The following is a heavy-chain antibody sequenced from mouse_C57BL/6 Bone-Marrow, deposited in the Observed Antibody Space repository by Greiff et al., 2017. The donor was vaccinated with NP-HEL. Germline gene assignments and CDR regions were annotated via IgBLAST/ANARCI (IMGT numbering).Heavy chain of an antibody. CDR2: INPNNGGT. Sequence: EVQLQQSGPELVKPGASVKISCKASGYTFTDYYMNWVKQSHGKSLEWIGDINPNNGGTSYNQKFKGKATLTVDKSSSTAYMELRSLTSEDSAVYYCARTDSYCFDYWGQGTTLTVSS. V-gene: IGHV1-26*01. CDR1: GYTFTDYY. J-gene: IGHJ2*01. CDR3: ARTDSYCFDY.